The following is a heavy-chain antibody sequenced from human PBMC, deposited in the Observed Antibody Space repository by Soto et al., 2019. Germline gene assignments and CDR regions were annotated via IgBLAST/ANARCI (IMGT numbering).Heavy chain of an antibody. CDR1: GFTLSSYA. J-gene: IGHJ6*02. V-gene: IGHV3-30-3*01. CDR2: ISYDGSNK. Sequence: GGSLRLSCAASGFTLSSYAMHWVRQAPGKGLEWVAVISYDGSNKYYADSVKGRFTISRDNSKNTLYLQMNSLRAEDTAVYYCARLGYRAGYMVRGVNGMDVWGQGTTVTVSS. D-gene: IGHD3-10*01. CDR3: ARLGYRAGYMVRGVNGMDV.